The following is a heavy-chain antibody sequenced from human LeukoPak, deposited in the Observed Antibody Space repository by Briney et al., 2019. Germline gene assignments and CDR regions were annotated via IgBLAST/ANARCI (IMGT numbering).Heavy chain of an antibody. Sequence: SETLSLTRAVYGGSFSGYYWSWIRQPPGKGLEWIGEINHSGSTNYNPSLKSRVTISVDTSKNQFSLKLSSVTAADTAVYYCARGPLADILTGYYSIDFDYWGQGTLVTVSS. D-gene: IGHD3-9*01. CDR3: ARGPLADILTGYYSIDFDY. CDR1: GGSFSGYY. J-gene: IGHJ4*02. V-gene: IGHV4-34*01. CDR2: INHSGST.